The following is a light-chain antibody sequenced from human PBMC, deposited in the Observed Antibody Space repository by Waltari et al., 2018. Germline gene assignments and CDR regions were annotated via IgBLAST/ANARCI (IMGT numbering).Light chain of an antibody. CDR3: FSYAGSRNWV. V-gene: IGLV2-23*02. Sequence: QSALTQAASVSGSPGQSITMSCTGTNSDVGSYNLVSWYQQNPGEAPKIMIFEVTKRPAGVSNRFSASKSGNTASLTISGLQAEDEAHYYCFSYAGSRNWVFGGGTKLTVL. CDR1: NSDVGSYNL. CDR2: EVT. J-gene: IGLJ3*02.